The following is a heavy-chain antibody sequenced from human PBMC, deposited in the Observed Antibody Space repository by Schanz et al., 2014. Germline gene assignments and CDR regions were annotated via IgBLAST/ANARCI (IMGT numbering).Heavy chain of an antibody. Sequence: EVQLVESGGSLVQPGGSLRLSCAASGFTLRSYSMNWVRQAPGKGLEWISYISSTSRATYYADSVKGRFTISRDNAKNSLFLQMNSLRAEDTAVYYCAGGEYQLLYGNWGQGTLXTVSS. V-gene: IGHV3-48*01. CDR2: ISSTSRAT. CDR1: GFTLRSYS. J-gene: IGHJ4*02. D-gene: IGHD2-2*02. CDR3: AGGEYQLLYGN.